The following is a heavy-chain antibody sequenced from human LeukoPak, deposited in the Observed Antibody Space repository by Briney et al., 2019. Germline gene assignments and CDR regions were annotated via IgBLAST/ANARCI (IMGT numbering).Heavy chain of an antibody. D-gene: IGHD1-14*01. V-gene: IGHV3-33*01. CDR3: ARERTGDDFDV. J-gene: IGHJ3*01. CDR2: VWYEGDIK. CDR1: GFTFRNYG. Sequence: GGSLRLSCAASGFTFRNYGMHWVRPAPGKGLEWVALVWYEGDIKWYADSVKGRFTISRDNSKNTLYLLMNSLRAEDTAVYYCARERTGDDFDVWGQGTMVTVSS.